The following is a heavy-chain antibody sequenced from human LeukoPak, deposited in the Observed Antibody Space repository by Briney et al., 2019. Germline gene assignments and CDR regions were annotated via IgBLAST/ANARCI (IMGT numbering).Heavy chain of an antibody. CDR3: TRYTVGMDY. CDR1: GFTFSSYA. J-gene: IGHJ4*02. CDR2: IRSKAYGGTT. D-gene: IGHD4-17*01. V-gene: IGHV3-49*04. Sequence: GGSLRLSCAASGFTFSSYAMHWVRQAPGKGLEWVGFIRSKAYGGTTEYAASVKGRFTISRDDSKSIAYLQMNSLKTEDTAVYYCTRYTVGMDYWGQGTLVTVSS.